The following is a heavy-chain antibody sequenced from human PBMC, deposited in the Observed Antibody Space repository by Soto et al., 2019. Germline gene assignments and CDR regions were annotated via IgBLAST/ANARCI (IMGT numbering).Heavy chain of an antibody. D-gene: IGHD3-22*01. Sequence: EVQLVESGGGLVQPGRSLRLSCAASGFTFDDYAMHWVRQAPGKGPEWVSGINWNSGSIGYADSVKGRFTISRDNAKNSLYLQMNSLRTEDTALYYCAKGYNYDRSGNPDYWGQGTLVTVSS. CDR3: AKGYNYDRSGNPDY. CDR1: GFTFDDYA. J-gene: IGHJ4*02. V-gene: IGHV3-9*01. CDR2: INWNSGSI.